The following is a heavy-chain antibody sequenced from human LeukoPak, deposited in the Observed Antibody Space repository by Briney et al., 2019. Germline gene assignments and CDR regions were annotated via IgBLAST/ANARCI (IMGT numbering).Heavy chain of an antibody. Sequence: GGSLRLSCAASGFHVSHPYSENYMNWVRQAPGKGLEWVSSMSGSGSSTYYADSVKGRFTISRDNSKNTLYLQINSVRAEDTAVYYCAKRYDSGTFDFWGQGTLVTVSS. V-gene: IGHV3-23*01. J-gene: IGHJ4*02. CDR3: AKRYDSGTFDF. CDR1: GFHVSHPYSENY. CDR2: MSGSGSST. D-gene: IGHD3-10*01.